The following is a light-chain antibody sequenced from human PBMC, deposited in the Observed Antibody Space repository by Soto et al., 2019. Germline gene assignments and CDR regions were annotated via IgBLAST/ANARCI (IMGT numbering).Light chain of an antibody. V-gene: IGKV3-20*01. CDR1: QSVRNNY. CDR2: DAS. Sequence: EIVLTQSPDTLSLSPGERATLSRRASQSVRNNYLAWYQQKPGQAPRFLIYDASSRATGIPDRFSGSGSGTDFTLTINRLEPEDFAVYYCQQYGSTPLTFGGGTKVDIE. J-gene: IGKJ4*01. CDR3: QQYGSTPLT.